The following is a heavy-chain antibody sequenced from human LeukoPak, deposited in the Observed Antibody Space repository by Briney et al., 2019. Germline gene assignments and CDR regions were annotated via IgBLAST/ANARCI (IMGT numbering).Heavy chain of an antibody. CDR1: GFTFTRSA. CDR3: AKGPSKLGYCSGGSCYSGDY. V-gene: IGHV3-23*01. D-gene: IGHD2-15*01. Sequence: PGGSLRLSCVASGFTFTRSAMHWVRQAPGKGLEWVSAISGSGGSTYYADSVKGRFTISRDNSKNTLYLQMNSLRAEDTAVYYCAKGPSKLGYCSGGSCYSGDYWGQGTLVTVSS. J-gene: IGHJ4*02. CDR2: ISGSGGST.